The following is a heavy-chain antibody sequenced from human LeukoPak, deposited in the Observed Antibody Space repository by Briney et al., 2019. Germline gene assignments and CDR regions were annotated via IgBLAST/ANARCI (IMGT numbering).Heavy chain of an antibody. V-gene: IGHV3-21*01. Sequence: GGSLRVSCAASGFTFNKYAMSWVRQAPGKGLEWVSSISSSSSYIYYADSVKGRFTISRDNAKNSLYLQMNSLRAEDTAVYYCARGIVGATSSYNYWGQGTLVTVSS. CDR2: ISSSSSYI. J-gene: IGHJ4*02. D-gene: IGHD1-26*01. CDR3: ARGIVGATSSYNY. CDR1: GFTFNKYA.